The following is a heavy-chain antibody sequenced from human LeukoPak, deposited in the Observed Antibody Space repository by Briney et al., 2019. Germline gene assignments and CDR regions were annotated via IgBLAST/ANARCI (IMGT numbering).Heavy chain of an antibody. V-gene: IGHV1-2*02. CDR2: INPNSGGT. D-gene: IGHD2-15*01. Sequence: GASVKVSCKASGYTFTGYYMHWVRQAPGQGLEWMGWINPNSGGTNYAQKFQGRVTMTRDTSISTAYMELSRLRSDDTAVYYCARDYCSGGSCYYYYYMDVWGKGTTVTVSS. CDR1: GYTFTGYY. J-gene: IGHJ6*03. CDR3: ARDYCSGGSCYYYYYMDV.